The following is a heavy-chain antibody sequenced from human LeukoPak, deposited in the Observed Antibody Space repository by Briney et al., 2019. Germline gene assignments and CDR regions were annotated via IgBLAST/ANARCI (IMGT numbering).Heavy chain of an antibody. J-gene: IGHJ4*02. CDR1: GYTFTGYY. D-gene: IGHD5-18*01. Sequence: ASEKVSCKASGYTFTGYYMHWVRQAPGQGLEWMGWINPNSGGTNYAQKFQGRVTMTRDTSISTVYMELSRLRSDDTAVYYCASDRGYSYYFDYWGQGTLVTVSS. CDR2: INPNSGGT. V-gene: IGHV1-2*02. CDR3: ASDRGYSYYFDY.